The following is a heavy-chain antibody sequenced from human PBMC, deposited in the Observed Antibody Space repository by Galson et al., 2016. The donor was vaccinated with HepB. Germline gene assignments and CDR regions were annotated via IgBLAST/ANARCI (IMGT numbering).Heavy chain of an antibody. Sequence: SVKVSCKASGYTFTRYYMHWVRQAPGQGLGWMGIIDPSSGSTSFAQKFQGRLTMTRDTSTSTVYMQLSSLTSEDTAVYYCARDAQGEIAGSSYEFDYWGQGTLVTVSS. J-gene: IGHJ4*02. CDR2: IDPSSGST. CDR1: GYTFTRYY. CDR3: ARDAQGEIAGSSYEFDY. D-gene: IGHD5-12*01. V-gene: IGHV1-46*01.